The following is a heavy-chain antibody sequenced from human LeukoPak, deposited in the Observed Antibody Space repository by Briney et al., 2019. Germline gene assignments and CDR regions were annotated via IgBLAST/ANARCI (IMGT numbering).Heavy chain of an antibody. CDR3: AKDIVATINYCEY. CDR1: GFTFSIYA. CDR2: ISGSSGST. Sequence: GGSLRLSCAASGFTFSIYAMSWVRQAPGKGLEWVPSISGSSGSTYYADSVKGRFTISRDNSKNTLYLQMSSLRAEDTAVYYCAKDIVATINYCEYWGQGTLVTVSS. D-gene: IGHD5-12*01. J-gene: IGHJ4*02. V-gene: IGHV3-23*01.